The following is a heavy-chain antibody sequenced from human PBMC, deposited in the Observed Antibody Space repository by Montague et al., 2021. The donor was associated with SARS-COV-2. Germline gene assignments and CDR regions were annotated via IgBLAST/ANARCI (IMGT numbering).Heavy chain of an antibody. Sequence: TLSLTCSVSGGSISSGGYYWTWIRQRPGGDLEWLGYLYYNGVTKYSPSLKSRASLSLDTSKNQFSLNLTLATAADSAVYFCASRLPGLQFPFDYWGQGALVTVSS. CDR1: GGSISSGGYY. V-gene: IGHV4-31*03. CDR3: ASRLPGLQFPFDY. J-gene: IGHJ4*02. CDR2: LYYNGVT. D-gene: IGHD2-15*01.